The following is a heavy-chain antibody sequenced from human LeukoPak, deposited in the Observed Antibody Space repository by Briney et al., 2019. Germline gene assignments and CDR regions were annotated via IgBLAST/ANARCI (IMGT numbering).Heavy chain of an antibody. V-gene: IGHV1-2*02. D-gene: IGHD3-9*01. Sequence: GASVKVSCKVSGYTFTSYGISWVRQAPGQGLEWMGWINPNSGGTNYAQKFQGRVTMTRDTSISTAYMELSRLRSDDTAVYYCARDPRDTYYDILTGSGDDNWFDPWGQGTLVTVSS. CDR1: GYTFTSYG. CDR2: INPNSGGT. CDR3: ARDPRDTYYDILTGSGDDNWFDP. J-gene: IGHJ5*02.